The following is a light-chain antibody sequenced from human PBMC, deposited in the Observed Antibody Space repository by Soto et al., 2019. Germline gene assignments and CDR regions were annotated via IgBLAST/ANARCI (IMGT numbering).Light chain of an antibody. CDR1: SNDVGGYNY. CDR2: EVN. J-gene: IGLJ1*01. CDR3: SSFAVSNSFV. Sequence: QSALTQPPSASGSAGQSVAISCPGTSNDVGGYNYVSWYQQHPGKAPKLMIYEVNKRPSGVPDRFSGSKSGNTASLTVSGLQAEDEADYYCSSFAVSNSFVFGTGTKVTVL. V-gene: IGLV2-8*01.